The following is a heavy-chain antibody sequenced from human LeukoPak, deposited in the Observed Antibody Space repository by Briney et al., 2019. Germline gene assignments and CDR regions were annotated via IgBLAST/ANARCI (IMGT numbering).Heavy chain of an antibody. CDR2: ISSSSSYI. J-gene: IGHJ4*02. V-gene: IGHV3-21*01. CDR1: GFTFSSYS. Sequence: GGSLRLSCAASGFTFSSYSMNWVRQAPGKGLEWVSSISSSSSYIYYADSVKGRFTISRDNAKNSLYLQTNSLRAEDTAVYYCARDLMTTVTTVDYWGQGTLVTVSS. D-gene: IGHD4-17*01. CDR3: ARDLMTTVTTVDY.